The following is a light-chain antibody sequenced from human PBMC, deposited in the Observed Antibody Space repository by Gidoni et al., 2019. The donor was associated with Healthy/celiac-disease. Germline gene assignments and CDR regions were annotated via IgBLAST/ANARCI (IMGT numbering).Light chain of an antibody. CDR2: QDS. Sequence: SYELTQPPSVSVSPGQTASITCSGDKLGDKYDCWYQQTPGQSPVLVIYQDSKRPSGISERFSGSNSGNTATLTISGTQAMDEADYYCQAWDSSTGVVFGGGTKLTVL. CDR1: KLGDKY. CDR3: QAWDSSTGVV. J-gene: IGLJ2*01. V-gene: IGLV3-1*01.